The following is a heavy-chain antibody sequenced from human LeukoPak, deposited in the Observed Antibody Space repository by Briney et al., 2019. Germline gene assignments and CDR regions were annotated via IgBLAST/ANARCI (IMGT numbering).Heavy chain of an antibody. J-gene: IGHJ5*02. CDR3: ARGGIAVAYNWFDP. CDR2: IYYSGST. D-gene: IGHD6-19*01. V-gene: IGHV4-39*07. CDR1: GGSISSYY. Sequence: TSETLSLTCTVSGGSISSYYWGWIRQPPGKGLEWIGSIYYSGSTYYNPSLKSRVTISVDTSKNQFSLKLSSVTAADTAVYYCARGGIAVAYNWFDPWGQGTLVTVSS.